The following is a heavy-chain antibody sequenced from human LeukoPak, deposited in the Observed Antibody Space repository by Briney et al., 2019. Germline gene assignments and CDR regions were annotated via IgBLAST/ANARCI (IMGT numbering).Heavy chain of an antibody. V-gene: IGHV4-59*01. CDR3: ARTPVSYWHFDL. CDR1: GGSISSYY. CDR2: IYYSGST. D-gene: IGHD5/OR15-5a*01. J-gene: IGHJ2*01. Sequence: PSETLSLTCTVSGGSISSYYWSWIRQPPGKGLEWIGYIYYSGSTNYNPSLKSRVTISVDTSKNQFSLKLSSVTAADTAVYYCARTPVSYWHFDLWGRGTLVTVSS.